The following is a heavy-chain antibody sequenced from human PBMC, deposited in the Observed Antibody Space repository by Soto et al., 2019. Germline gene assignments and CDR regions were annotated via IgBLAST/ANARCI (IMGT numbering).Heavy chain of an antibody. Sequence: GSLRLSCAASGFTFSSFAMSWVRQAPGKGLEWVSAISGSGSTTYNADSVKGRFTISRDNSKNTLYVQMNSLRAEDTAVYYCAKSKEEYCSTTSCSGNAFDIWGQGTMVTVSS. CDR1: GFTFSSFA. J-gene: IGHJ3*02. CDR2: ISGSGSTT. V-gene: IGHV3-23*01. CDR3: AKSKEEYCSTTSCSGNAFDI. D-gene: IGHD2-2*01.